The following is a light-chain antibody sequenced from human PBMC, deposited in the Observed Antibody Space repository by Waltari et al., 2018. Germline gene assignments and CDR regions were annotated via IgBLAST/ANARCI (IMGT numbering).Light chain of an antibody. J-gene: IGLJ2*01. CDR1: KLGGRP. CDR2: QSS. Sequence: SYEVIQPPSVSVSPGQTATITCSGDKLGGRPTCWYQQRPGQSPVLLIYQSSRRSSGVPGRFSGSHSGNTATLTISGTQTVDEADYYCQAWDRDGAVFGDGTKLTVL. V-gene: IGLV3-1*01. CDR3: QAWDRDGAV.